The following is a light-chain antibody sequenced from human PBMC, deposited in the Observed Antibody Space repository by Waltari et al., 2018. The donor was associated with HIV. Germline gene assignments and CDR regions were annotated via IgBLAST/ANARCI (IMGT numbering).Light chain of an antibody. V-gene: IGLV1-40*01. CDR2: GSI. Sequence: QSVLTQPPSVSGAPGQRVTISCTWSSSNIGPGYAVYWYQLMPGRAPRLLIYGSINRPSGVPDRFSGSKSGTSASLASTGLQAEDEAGYYCQSYDSSLSGDVVFGGGTKLTVL. CDR1: SSNIGPGYA. J-gene: IGLJ2*01. CDR3: QSYDSSLSGDVV.